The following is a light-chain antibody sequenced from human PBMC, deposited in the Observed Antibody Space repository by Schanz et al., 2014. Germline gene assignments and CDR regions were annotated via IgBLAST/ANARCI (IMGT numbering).Light chain of an antibody. J-gene: IGKJ2*01. CDR3: QQYGDSPYT. V-gene: IGKV3-15*01. Sequence: EIVMTQSPDTLSVSPGERATLSCRASQSVSSNLAWYQQKPGQAPRLLVYGASTRATGLPARFSGGGSGTQFTLTITSLQSEDFAVYYCQQYGDSPYTFGQGTKLEIK. CDR2: GAS. CDR1: QSVSSN.